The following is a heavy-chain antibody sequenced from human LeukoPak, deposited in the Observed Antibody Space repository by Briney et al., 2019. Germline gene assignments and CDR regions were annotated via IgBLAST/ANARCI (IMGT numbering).Heavy chain of an antibody. CDR1: GFTFSSYS. D-gene: IGHD3-16*01. Sequence: GGSLRLSCAASGFTFSSYSMNWVRQAPGKGLEWVAVIWYDGSNKYYADSVKGRFTISRDNSKNTLCLQMNSLRAEDTAVYYCARDNKRFYYYGMDVWGQGTTVTVSS. CDR2: IWYDGSNK. CDR3: ARDNKRFYYYGMDV. J-gene: IGHJ6*02. V-gene: IGHV3-33*08.